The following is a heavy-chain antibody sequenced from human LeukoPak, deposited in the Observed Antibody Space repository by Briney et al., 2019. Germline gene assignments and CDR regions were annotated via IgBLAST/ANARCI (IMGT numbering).Heavy chain of an antibody. CDR1: GFIFSDYY. J-gene: IGHJ4*02. D-gene: IGHD4-17*01. Sequence: GGSLRLSCAASGFIFSDYYMSWIRQAPGKGLEWVAFIRYDGSNKYYADSVKGRFTISRDNSKNTLYLQMNSLRAEDTAVYYCARAYGDYGPFDYWGQGTLVTVSS. V-gene: IGHV3-30*02. CDR3: ARAYGDYGPFDY. CDR2: IRYDGSNK.